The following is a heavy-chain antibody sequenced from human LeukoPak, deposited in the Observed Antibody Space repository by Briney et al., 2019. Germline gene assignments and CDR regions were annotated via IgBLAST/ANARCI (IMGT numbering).Heavy chain of an antibody. CDR3: ARGDSSSWYGADY. CDR2: IYHSGST. Sequence: SQTLSLTCAVSGGSISSGGYSWSWIRQPPGKGLEWIGYIYHSGSTYYNPSLKSRVTISVDRSKNQFSLKLISVTAADTAVYYCARGDSSSWYGADYWGQGTLVTVSS. J-gene: IGHJ4*02. CDR1: GGSISSGGYS. V-gene: IGHV4-30-2*01. D-gene: IGHD6-13*01.